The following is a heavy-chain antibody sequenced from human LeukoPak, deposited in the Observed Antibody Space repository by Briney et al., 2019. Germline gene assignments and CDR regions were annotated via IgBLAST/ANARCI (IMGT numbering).Heavy chain of an antibody. V-gene: IGHV1-46*01. CDR3: ARERSSFRIFGVAELDY. Sequence: GASVKVSCKASGYTFTSYYMHWVRQAPGQGLEWMGIINPSGGSTSYAQKFQGRVTMTRDMSTSTVYMELSSLRSEDTAVYYCARERSSFRIFGVAELDYWGQGTLVTVSS. D-gene: IGHD3-3*01. CDR2: INPSGGST. CDR1: GYTFTSYY. J-gene: IGHJ4*02.